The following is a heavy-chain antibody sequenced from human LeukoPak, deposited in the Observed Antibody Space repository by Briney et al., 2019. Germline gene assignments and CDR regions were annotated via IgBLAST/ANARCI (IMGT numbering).Heavy chain of an antibody. J-gene: IGHJ3*02. Sequence: GGSLRLSCAASGFTFSDYYMSWIRQAPGKGLEWVSAISGSGAGTYFADSVKGRFTISRDNSKNTLFLQMKSLRAEDTAVYYCAKESVSGSYSGDAFDIWGQGTMVTVYS. D-gene: IGHD1-26*01. CDR2: ISGSGAGT. CDR1: GFTFSDYY. V-gene: IGHV3-23*01. CDR3: AKESVSGSYSGDAFDI.